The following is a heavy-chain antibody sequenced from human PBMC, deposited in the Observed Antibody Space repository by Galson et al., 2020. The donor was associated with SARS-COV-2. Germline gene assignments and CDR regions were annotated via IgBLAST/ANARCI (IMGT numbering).Heavy chain of an antibody. Sequence: ASVKVSCKASGYTISTYGISWVRQAPGQGLEWMGWISTYNGDTNYAQKFQGRVTMTTDTSTNTAYMELRSLRSDDTAMYYCARDGQIGYDYRAVGYWSQGTLVTVSS. CDR1: GYTISTYG. J-gene: IGHJ4*02. CDR3: ARDGQIGYDYRAVGY. D-gene: IGHD5-12*01. CDR2: ISTYNGDT. V-gene: IGHV1-18*01.